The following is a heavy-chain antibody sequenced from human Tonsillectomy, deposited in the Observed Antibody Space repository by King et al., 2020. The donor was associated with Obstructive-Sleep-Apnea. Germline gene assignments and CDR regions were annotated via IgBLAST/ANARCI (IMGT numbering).Heavy chain of an antibody. V-gene: IGHV4-39*07. CDR2: IYYSGST. D-gene: IGHD3-16*01. J-gene: IGHJ6*02. CDR1: GGSISSSSYY. Sequence: QLQESGPGLVKPSETLSLTCTVSGGSISSSSYYWGWIRQPPGKGLEWIGSIYYSGSTYYNPSLKSRVTISVDTSKNQFSLKLSSVTAADTAVYYCARDRGSYYYYYGMDVWGQGTTVTVSS. CDR3: ARDRGSYYYYYGMDV.